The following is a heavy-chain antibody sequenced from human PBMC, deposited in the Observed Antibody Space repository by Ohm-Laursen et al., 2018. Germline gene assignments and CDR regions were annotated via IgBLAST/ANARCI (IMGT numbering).Heavy chain of an antibody. V-gene: IGHV3-23*01. J-gene: IGHJ4*02. Sequence: SLRLSCAASGFTFRNYGMTWARQAPGKGLEWVSAISGSGGSTYYADSVKGRFTISRDNSKNTLYLQMNSLRAEDTAVYYCAKGVTMIVVVIGFDYWGQGTLVTVSS. CDR1: GFTFRNYG. CDR2: ISGSGGST. D-gene: IGHD3-22*01. CDR3: AKGVTMIVVVIGFDY.